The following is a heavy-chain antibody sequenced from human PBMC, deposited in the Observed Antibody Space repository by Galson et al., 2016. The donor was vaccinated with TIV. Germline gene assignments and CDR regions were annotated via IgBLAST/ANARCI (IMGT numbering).Heavy chain of an antibody. CDR2: ILPISDTS. CDR1: GGTYSNFP. CDR3: ATSRFAGLLTYYFDQ. J-gene: IGHJ4*02. Sequence: SVKVSCKASGGTYSNFPITWVRQAPGQGLEWMGGILPISDTSDYAQKFQGRVTITADKSTGTAYMELSDLRSEDTAIYFCATSRFAGLLTYYFDQWGQGTLVTVSS. D-gene: IGHD2-21*01. V-gene: IGHV1-69*06.